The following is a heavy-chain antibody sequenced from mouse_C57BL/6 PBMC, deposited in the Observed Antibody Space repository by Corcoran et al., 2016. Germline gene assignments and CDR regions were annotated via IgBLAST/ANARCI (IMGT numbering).Heavy chain of an antibody. D-gene: IGHD2-3*01. CDR2: INPNNGGT. CDR3: ASYDGP. CDR1: GYTFTDYY. V-gene: IGHV1-26*01. J-gene: IGHJ2*01. Sequence: EVQLQQSGPELVKPGASVKISCKASGYTFTDYYMNWVKQSHGKSLEWIGDINPNNGGTSYNQKFKGKATLTVDKSSSTAYMELRSLTSEDSAVYYCASYDGPWGQGTTLTVSS.